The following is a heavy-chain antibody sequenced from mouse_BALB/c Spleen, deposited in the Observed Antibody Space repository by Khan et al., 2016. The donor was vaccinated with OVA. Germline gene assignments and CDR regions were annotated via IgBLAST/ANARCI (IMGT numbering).Heavy chain of an antibody. D-gene: IGHD1-3*01. CDR3: ADNLTGAFDY. J-gene: IGHJ3*01. Sequence: EVQLVESGGDLVKPGGSLKLSCAASGFTFSSYSMSWVRQTPDKRLEWVASISSGGDYTYYPDSVKGRFTISRDNAKNTLYLQMDDLESEDTAMYDCADNLTGAFDYWGQGTLVTVSA. CDR1: GFTFSSYS. V-gene: IGHV5-6*01. CDR2: ISSGGDYT.